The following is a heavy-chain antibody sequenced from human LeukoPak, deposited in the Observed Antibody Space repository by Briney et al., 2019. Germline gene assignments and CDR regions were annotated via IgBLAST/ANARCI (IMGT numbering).Heavy chain of an antibody. CDR3: ASTGHVAGDAFDI. CDR1: GFTFSSYS. J-gene: IGHJ3*02. Sequence: GGSLTLTCAASGFTFSSYSMNWVRQAPGKGLEWVSYISSSSSTIYYAYSVKRPLTVSRDNAKSSLYLQMNSLRAEDTAVYYCASTGHVAGDAFDIWGQGTMLTVSS. CDR2: ISSSSSTI. V-gene: IGHV3-48*04. D-gene: IGHD3-16*01.